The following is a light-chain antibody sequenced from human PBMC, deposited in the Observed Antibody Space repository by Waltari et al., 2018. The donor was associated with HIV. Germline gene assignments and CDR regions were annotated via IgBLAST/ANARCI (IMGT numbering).Light chain of an antibody. CDR3: QQYGSSPT. CDR1: QSVSSSY. Sequence: EVVLTQSPGTLSLSPVERATLSCRASQSVSSSYLAWYRQKPGQAPRLRIYGASSRATGIPDRFSVSGSGTDFTLTISRLEPEDFAVYYCQQYGSSPTFGPGTKVDIK. V-gene: IGKV3-20*01. J-gene: IGKJ3*01. CDR2: GAS.